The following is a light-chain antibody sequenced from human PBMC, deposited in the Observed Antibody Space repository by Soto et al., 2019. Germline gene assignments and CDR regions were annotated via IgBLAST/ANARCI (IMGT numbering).Light chain of an antibody. CDR3: QKQGRSWIT. CDR2: RSS. CDR1: QNINNNY. J-gene: IGKJ5*01. Sequence: EIVLTQSPGTLSLSPGERATLSCRASQNINNNYLAWSQQKPGQAPRVLIQRSSTRATCNPRRFRGRGSGTDFTLTLRRLEAESFAVYLRQKQGRSWITFGQGTRLEIK. V-gene: IGKV3-20*01.